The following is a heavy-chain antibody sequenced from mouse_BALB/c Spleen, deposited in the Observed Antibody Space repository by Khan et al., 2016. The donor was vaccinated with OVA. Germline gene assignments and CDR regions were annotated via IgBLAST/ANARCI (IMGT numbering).Heavy chain of an antibody. CDR2: ITTYSGDT. CDR1: GYTFTDYG. Sequence: VQLQQSGPELVRPGVSVKISCKGSGYTFTDYGMHWVRQSPAKSLEWIGVITTYSGDTNYNQKSKGKATMTVDKSSSTAYMELARFTSEDSAIYCCARLTLRWDCRGQGTTVTVSS. J-gene: IGHJ4*01. D-gene: IGHD1-1*01. CDR3: ARLTLRWDC. V-gene: IGHV1S137*01.